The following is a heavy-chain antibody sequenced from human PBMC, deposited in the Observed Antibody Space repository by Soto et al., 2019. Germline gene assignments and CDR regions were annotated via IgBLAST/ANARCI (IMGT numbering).Heavy chain of an antibody. D-gene: IGHD6-19*01. CDR1: GFIFTNSA. Sequence: GASVKVSCKASGFIFTNSAVHWVRQARGQRLEGIGWIGVGSGNTNYAQKFPERVTVTRDVSTSTVSMELSSLRSDDTSVYYCAAGGVAVSLVRSNYYYYYGMDVWGQGTTVTVSS. J-gene: IGHJ6*02. CDR3: AAGGVAVSLVRSNYYYYYGMDV. V-gene: IGHV1-58*01. CDR2: IGVGSGNT.